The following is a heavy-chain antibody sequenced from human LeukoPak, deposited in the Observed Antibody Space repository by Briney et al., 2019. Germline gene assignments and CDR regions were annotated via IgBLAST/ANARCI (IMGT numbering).Heavy chain of an antibody. J-gene: IGHJ4*02. V-gene: IGHV4-34*01. Sequence: SETLSLTCAVYGGSFSGYYWSWIRQPPGKGLEWIGEINHSGSTNYSPSLKSRVTISVDTSKNQFSLKLSSVTAADTAVYYCARGRGNCSSTSCYTFDYWGQGTLVTFSS. CDR2: INHSGST. CDR1: GGSFSGYY. D-gene: IGHD2-2*02. CDR3: ARGRGNCSSTSCYTFDY.